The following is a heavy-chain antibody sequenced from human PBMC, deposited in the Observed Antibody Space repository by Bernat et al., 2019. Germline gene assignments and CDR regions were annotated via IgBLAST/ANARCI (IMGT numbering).Heavy chain of an antibody. Sequence: EVQLVESGGGLVKPGGSLRLSFAASGFTFSNAWMSWVRQAPGKGLEWVGRIKSKTDGGTTDYAEPVKGRFTISRDDSKHTLYLPMNSLKTEDTAVYYCTTDADIVDGFDYWGQGTLVTVSS. CDR2: IKSKTDGGTT. CDR1: GFTFSNAW. V-gene: IGHV3-15*01. CDR3: TTDADIVDGFDY. D-gene: IGHD2-15*01. J-gene: IGHJ4*02.